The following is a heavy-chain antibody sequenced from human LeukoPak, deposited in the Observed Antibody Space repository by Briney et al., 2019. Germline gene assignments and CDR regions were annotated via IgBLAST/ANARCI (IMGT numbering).Heavy chain of an antibody. Sequence: GASVKVSCKASGYTFTGYYMHWVRQAAGQGLEWMGWMNPKSGNLGSAQKFQGRITLTEDISINTAYLELSNLRSDDTAVYYCVRARNWFDPWGQGTLVTVSS. CDR3: VRARNWFDP. J-gene: IGHJ5*02. V-gene: IGHV1-8*02. CDR2: MNPKSGNL. CDR1: GYTFTGYY.